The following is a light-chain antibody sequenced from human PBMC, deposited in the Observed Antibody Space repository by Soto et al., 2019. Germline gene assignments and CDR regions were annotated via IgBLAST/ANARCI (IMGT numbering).Light chain of an antibody. CDR2: HAS. Sequence: DIQMTPSPASLSASVGDRVTITCQASQDITNFLNRYQHKPGKAPKLLIYHASNLEAGVPSRFSGSGSGTDFTFTISTLQPEDFATYYCQQYDILLTFGGGTKVEIK. V-gene: IGKV1-33*01. J-gene: IGKJ4*01. CDR3: QQYDILLT. CDR1: QDITNF.